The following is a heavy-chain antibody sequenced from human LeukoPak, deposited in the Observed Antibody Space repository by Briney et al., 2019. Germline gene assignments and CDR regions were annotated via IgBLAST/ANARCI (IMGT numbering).Heavy chain of an antibody. V-gene: IGHV4-34*01. D-gene: IGHD3-10*01. CDR3: ARLRDLNGSGPP. J-gene: IGHJ5*02. Sequence: SETLSLTCAVYGGSFSGYYWSWIRQPPGKGLEWIGEINHSGSTNYNPSLKSRVTISVDTSKNQFSLKLSSVTAADTAVYYCARLRDLNGSGPPWGQGTLVTVSS. CDR2: INHSGST. CDR1: GGSFSGYY.